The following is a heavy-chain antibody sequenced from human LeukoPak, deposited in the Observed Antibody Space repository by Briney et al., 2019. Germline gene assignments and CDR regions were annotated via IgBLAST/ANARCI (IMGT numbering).Heavy chain of an antibody. J-gene: IGHJ4*02. CDR3: ARDLLPGDGGPFDY. Sequence: ASVKVSCKASGYTFTSYYMHWVRQAPGQGLEWMGWISAYNGNTNYAQKLQGRVTMTTDTSTSTAYMELRSLRSDDTAVYYCARDLLPGDGGPFDYWGQGTLVTVSS. V-gene: IGHV1-18*04. CDR2: ISAYNGNT. CDR1: GYTFTSYY. D-gene: IGHD7-27*01.